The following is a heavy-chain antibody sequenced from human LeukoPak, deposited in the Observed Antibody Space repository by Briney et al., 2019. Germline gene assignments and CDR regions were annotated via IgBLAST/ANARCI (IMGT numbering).Heavy chain of an antibody. CDR3: ARDHDFWSGYDDY. CDR1: GFTFDDYG. V-gene: IGHV3-7*01. D-gene: IGHD3-3*01. Sequence: GGSLRLSCAASGFTFDDYGMSWVRQAPGKGLEWVANIKQDGSEKYYVDSVKGRFTISRDNAKNSLYLQMNSLRAEDTAVYYCARDHDFWSGYDDYWGQGTLVTVSS. CDR2: IKQDGSEK. J-gene: IGHJ4*02.